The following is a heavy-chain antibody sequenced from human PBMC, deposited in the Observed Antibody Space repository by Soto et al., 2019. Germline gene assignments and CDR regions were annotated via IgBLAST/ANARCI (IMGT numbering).Heavy chain of an antibody. J-gene: IGHJ4*02. D-gene: IGHD5-18*01. V-gene: IGHV3-21*01. CDR3: ARGSPEDSYGSRY. CDR1: GYDFRTYS. CDR2: ISSSSSYI. Sequence: GSLRLSCRASGYDFRTYSMNWVRQAPGKGLEWVSSISSSSSYIYYADSVKGRFTISRDNAKNSLYLQMNSLRAEDTAVYYCARGSPEDSYGSRYWGQGTLVTVSS.